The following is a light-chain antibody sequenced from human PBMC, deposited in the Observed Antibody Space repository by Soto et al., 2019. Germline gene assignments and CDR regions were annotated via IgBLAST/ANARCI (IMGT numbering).Light chain of an antibody. Sequence: DIQMTQSPSSLSASVGDRVTFSCRASQDITHFLAWYQQKPGKVPKLLIYGASTLQSGVPSRFSGSGSGTDLTLTITSLQPEDVATYFCQTYISALWTFGQGTRVEIK. V-gene: IGKV1-27*01. CDR3: QTYISALWT. CDR1: QDITHF. CDR2: GAS. J-gene: IGKJ1*01.